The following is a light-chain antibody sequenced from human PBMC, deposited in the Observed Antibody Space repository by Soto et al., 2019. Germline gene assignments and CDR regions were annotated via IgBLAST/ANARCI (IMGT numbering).Light chain of an antibody. V-gene: IGKV3-20*01. CDR1: LGVRSSY. Sequence: ESGWTQSPGTXPXSXXXXXXLXXTFSLGVRSSYLAWYQQQPGQAPGVLIYGASSRVTGIPDRFSGSGSGTDLSLTMSRLELESITVYEFEECGSSPWWFGQATKV. CDR2: GAS. J-gene: IGKJ1*01. CDR3: EECGSSPWW.